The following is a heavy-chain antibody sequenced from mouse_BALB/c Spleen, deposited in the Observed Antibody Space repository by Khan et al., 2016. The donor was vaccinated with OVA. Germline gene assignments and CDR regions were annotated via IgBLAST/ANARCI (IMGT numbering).Heavy chain of an antibody. Sequence: EVELVESGGGSVKPGGSLNLSCAVSGFTFSSYAMSWVRQTPEKRLEWVASISSGGTTYYQDSVKGRFTISRDNARNILYLQTSSLRSEDMAMYFCAREAYRYDEYYFDYWGQGTTLTGSS. CDR3: AREAYRYDEYYFDY. CDR1: GFTFSSYA. D-gene: IGHD2-14*01. CDR2: ISSGGTT. V-gene: IGHV5-6-5*01. J-gene: IGHJ2*01.